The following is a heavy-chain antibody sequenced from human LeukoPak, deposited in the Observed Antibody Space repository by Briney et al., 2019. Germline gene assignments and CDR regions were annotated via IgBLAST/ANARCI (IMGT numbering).Heavy chain of an antibody. V-gene: IGHV7-4-1*02. CDR3: ARDSSFSAYCGGDCYPPL. J-gene: IGHJ4*02. CDR1: GYTFTSYA. CDR2: INTNTGNP. D-gene: IGHD2-21*02. Sequence: ASVKVSCKASGYTFTSYAMNWVRQAPGQGLEWMGWINTNTGNPTYAQGFTGRFVFSLDTSVSTAYLQISSLKAEDTAVYYCARDSSFSAYCGGDCYPPLWGQGTLVTVSS.